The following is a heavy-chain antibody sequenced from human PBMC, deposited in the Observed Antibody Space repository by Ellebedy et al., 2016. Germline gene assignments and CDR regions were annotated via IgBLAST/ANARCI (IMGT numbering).Heavy chain of an antibody. CDR3: ARLPGEDSRGYYFDH. CDR2: IYHSGST. V-gene: IGHV4-4*02. CDR1: GGSINSSNW. D-gene: IGHD3-22*01. J-gene: IGHJ4*02. Sequence: SETLSLTCAVSGGSINSSNWWSWVRQPPGKGLEWIGEIYHSGSTNYNPSLKSRVTISLDTSKNQFSLRLSSVTAADTDVYYCARLPGEDSRGYYFDHWGQGTLVTVSS.